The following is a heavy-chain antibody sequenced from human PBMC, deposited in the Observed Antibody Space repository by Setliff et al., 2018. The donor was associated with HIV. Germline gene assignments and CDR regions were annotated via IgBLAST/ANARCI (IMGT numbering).Heavy chain of an antibody. J-gene: IGHJ4*02. Sequence: SLRPSCAGSGFTFSSHGMHWVRQPPGKGLEWVAFIRYDGSNENYAASVKGRFTISRDNSKSTVYLQMSSLRVDDTAVYYCAKDVDVGLSRYFDYWGRERWSPSPQ. CDR3: AKDVDVGLSRYFDY. CDR2: IRYDGSNE. CDR1: GFTFSSHG. D-gene: IGHD3-10*02. V-gene: IGHV3-30*02.